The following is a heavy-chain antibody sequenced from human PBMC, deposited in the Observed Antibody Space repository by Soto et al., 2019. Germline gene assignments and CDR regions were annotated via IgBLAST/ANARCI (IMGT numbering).Heavy chain of an antibody. J-gene: IGHJ6*02. V-gene: IGHV1-69*01. CDR3: ASPRPHYGSGSYLKENYYYYGMDV. Sequence: QVQLVQSGAEVKKPGSSVKVSCKASGGTFSSYAISWVRQAPGQGLEWMGGIIPIFGTANYAQKFQGRVTITADESTSTAYMELSSLRSEDTAVYYCASPRPHYGSGSYLKENYYYYGMDVWGQGTTVTVSS. CDR1: GGTFSSYA. CDR2: IIPIFGTA. D-gene: IGHD3-10*01.